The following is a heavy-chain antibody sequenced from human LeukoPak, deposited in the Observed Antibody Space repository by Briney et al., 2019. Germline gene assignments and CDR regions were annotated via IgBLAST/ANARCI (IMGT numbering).Heavy chain of an antibody. J-gene: IGHJ4*01. V-gene: IGHV4-59*01. CDR1: GGSISTYY. D-gene: IGHD3-10*01. Sequence: SETLSLTCTVSGGSISTYYWSWIRQPPGKGLEWIGYISYSGCTKFNPSLRSRVTISADTSKNQISLKLNSVTAADTAVYYCARDLADGSGSYYSRPLDYWGQGTLVTVSS. CDR2: ISYSGCT. CDR3: ARDLADGSGSYYSRPLDY.